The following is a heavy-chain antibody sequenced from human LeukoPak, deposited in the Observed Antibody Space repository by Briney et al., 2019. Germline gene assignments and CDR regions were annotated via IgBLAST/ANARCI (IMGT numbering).Heavy chain of an antibody. CDR1: GGTFSSYA. D-gene: IGHD3-10*01. CDR2: IIPIFGTA. J-gene: IGHJ6*02. V-gene: IGHV1-69*13. Sequence: GASVKVSCKASGGTFSSYAISWVRQAPGQGLEWMGGIIPIFGTANYAQKFQGRVTITADESTSTAYMELSSLRSEDTAVYYCARSVVRGVIISPDYYYGMDVWGQGTTVTVSS. CDR3: ARSVVRGVIISPDYYYGMDV.